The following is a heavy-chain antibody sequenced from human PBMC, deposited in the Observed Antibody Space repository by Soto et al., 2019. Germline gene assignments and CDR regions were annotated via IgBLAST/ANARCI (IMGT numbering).Heavy chain of an antibody. J-gene: IGHJ4*02. CDR3: ARGHLPGGNTFYYDY. V-gene: IGHV4-34*01. CDR2: ISHSGSGT. CDR1: GGSFSGNY. Sequence: QVQLQQWGAGLFKPSETLTLTCTVYGGSFSGNYWSWIRQPPGMGLEWIGEISHSGSGTNYNPSLKSRVTISVDTSKNQISLKLSSVTAADTTMYYCARGHLPGGNTFYYDYWGQGTLVSVSS. D-gene: IGHD2-15*01.